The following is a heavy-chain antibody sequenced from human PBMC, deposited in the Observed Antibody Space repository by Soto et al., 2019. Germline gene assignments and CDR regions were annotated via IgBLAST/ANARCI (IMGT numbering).Heavy chain of an antibody. CDR2: IRSKANSYAT. Sequence: GGSLRLSCAASGFTFSGSAMHWVRQASGKGLEWVGRIRSKANSYATAYAASVKGRFTISRDDSKNTAYLQMNSLKTEDTAVYYCTRAPYGIAVALDNWFDPWGQGTLVTVSS. V-gene: IGHV3-73*01. CDR3: TRAPYGIAVALDNWFDP. J-gene: IGHJ5*02. CDR1: GFTFSGSA. D-gene: IGHD6-19*01.